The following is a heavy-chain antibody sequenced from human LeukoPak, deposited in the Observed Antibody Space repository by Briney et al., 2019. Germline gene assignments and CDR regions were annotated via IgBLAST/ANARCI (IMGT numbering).Heavy chain of an antibody. CDR1: GGSFSGYY. CDR2: INHSGST. D-gene: IGHD6-6*01. CDR3: AREISSSDAFDI. Sequence: LETLSLTCAVYGGSFSGYYWSWIRQPPGKGLEWIGEINHSGSTNYNPSLKSRVTISVDTSKNQFSLKLSSVTAADTAVYYRAREISSSDAFDIWGQGTMVTVSS. V-gene: IGHV4-34*01. J-gene: IGHJ3*02.